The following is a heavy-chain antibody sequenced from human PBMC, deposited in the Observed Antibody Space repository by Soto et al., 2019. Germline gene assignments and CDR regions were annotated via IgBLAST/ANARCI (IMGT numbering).Heavy chain of an antibody. Sequence: QVQLVQSGAEVKKPGASVKVSCKASGYTFTSYGINWVRQAPGQGLEWMGWISAFDGDTNYAQRLQGRLTMTTDTSTRTAYMELRNLRSDDTAVYYCARALEPTRPGDSWGQGTLVTVSS. CDR3: ARALEPTRPGDS. V-gene: IGHV1-18*01. D-gene: IGHD1-1*01. CDR2: ISAFDGDT. CDR1: GYTFTSYG. J-gene: IGHJ4*02.